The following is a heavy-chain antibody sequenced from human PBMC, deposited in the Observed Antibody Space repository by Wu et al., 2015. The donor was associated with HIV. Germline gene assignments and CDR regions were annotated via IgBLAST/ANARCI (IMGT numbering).Heavy chain of an antibody. D-gene: IGHD4-17*01. V-gene: IGHV1-2*02. CDR1: GYTFTGYY. J-gene: IGHJ6*02. CDR3: VRGTETDTVGYYYYTLDV. Sequence: QVQLVQSGAEVKRPGASVKVSCKASGYTFTGYYMHWVRQAPGQGLEWVGWINPNSDSTNYAQKFQGRVTMTSDTSISTAYMDLRRLTSDDTAVYYCVRGTETDTVGYYYYTLDVWGHGTTVTVPS. CDR2: INPNSDST.